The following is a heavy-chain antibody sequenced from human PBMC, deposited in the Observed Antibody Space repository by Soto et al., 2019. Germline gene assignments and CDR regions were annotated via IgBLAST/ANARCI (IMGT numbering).Heavy chain of an antibody. J-gene: IGHJ6*01. Sequence: EVQLVETGGGLIQPGGSLRLSCAASGFTVSSNYMSWVRQAPGKGLEWVSVIYSGGSTYYADSVRGRFTISRDNSKNTLYLQMKSLRAEDRGVYYCARDPCATRHGMDVWVHGTTGTVSS. CDR1: GFTVSSNY. V-gene: IGHV3-53*02. CDR3: ARDPCATRHGMDV. CDR2: IYSGGST. D-gene: IGHD2-21*01.